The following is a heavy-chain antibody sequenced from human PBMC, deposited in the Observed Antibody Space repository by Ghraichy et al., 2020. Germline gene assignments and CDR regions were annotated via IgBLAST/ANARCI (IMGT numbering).Heavy chain of an antibody. CDR2: IIPILGIA. CDR1: GGTFSSYA. V-gene: IGHV1-69*04. D-gene: IGHD6-6*01. J-gene: IGHJ5*02. Sequence: SVKVSCKASGGTFSSYAISWVRQAPGQGLEWMGRIIPILGIANYAQKFQGRVTITADKSTSTAYMELSSLRSEDTAVYYCARDHVPNWFDPWGQGTLVTVSS. CDR3: ARDHVPNWFDP.